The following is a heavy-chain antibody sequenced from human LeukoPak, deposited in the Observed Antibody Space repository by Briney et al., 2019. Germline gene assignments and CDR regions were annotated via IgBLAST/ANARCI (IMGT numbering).Heavy chain of an antibody. V-gene: IGHV4-38-2*01. D-gene: IGHD2-15*01. J-gene: IGHJ3*02. CDR2: IYHSGST. CDR3: ARAHCSGGSCYSRPFGAFDI. Sequence: SETLSLTCAVSGYSISSGYYWGWIRQPPGKGLEWIGSIYHSGSTNYNPSLKSRVTISVDTSKNQFSLKLSSVTAADTAVYYCARAHCSGGSCYSRPFGAFDIWGQGTMVTVSS. CDR1: GYSISSGYY.